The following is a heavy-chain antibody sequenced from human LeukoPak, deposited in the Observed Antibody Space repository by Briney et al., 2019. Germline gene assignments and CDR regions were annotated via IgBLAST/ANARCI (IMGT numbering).Heavy chain of an antibody. CDR1: GGAISSSSYY. CDR3: ARRRYYDSAGYLD. D-gene: IGHD3-22*01. J-gene: IGHJ1*01. V-gene: IGHV4-39*01. CDR2: IYYSGRA. Sequence: SETLSLTCSVSGGAISSSSYYWGWIRQPPGKGLEWIGEIYYSGRAYYNSSLKSRLTISVDTSWNQFSLTLSSVTAADTGVYYCARRRYYDSAGYLDWGQGTLVSVST.